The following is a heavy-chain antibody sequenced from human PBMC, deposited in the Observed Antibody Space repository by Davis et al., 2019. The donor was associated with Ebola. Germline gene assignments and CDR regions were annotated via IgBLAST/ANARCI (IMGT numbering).Heavy chain of an antibody. CDR1: GYRFTNYW. V-gene: IGHV5-51*01. Sequence: GESLKISCKGFGYRFTNYWIGWVRQMPGKGLEWLGIIYPGDSDIRYSPSFQGQVTISADKSTKTAFLQWSSLRASDTAMYYCASLRRTITGMDDAFDIWGQGTMVTVSS. J-gene: IGHJ3*02. D-gene: IGHD2-8*02. CDR3: ASLRRTITGMDDAFDI. CDR2: IYPGDSDI.